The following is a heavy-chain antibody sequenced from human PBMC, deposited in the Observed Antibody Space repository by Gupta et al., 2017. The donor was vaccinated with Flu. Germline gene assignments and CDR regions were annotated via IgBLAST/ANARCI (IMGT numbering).Heavy chain of an antibody. Sequence: EVQLVESGGVLVQPGGSLRLSCAASGFTVSSRHMTWVRQAPGKGLEWVSVIYSGGSTYYADSVKGRFAISRDNSKNTLYLQMDSLRPEDTAVYYCARRVTTPPYYGMDVWGQGTTVTVSS. D-gene: IGHD4-17*01. V-gene: IGHV3-66*02. J-gene: IGHJ6*02. CDR1: GFTVSSRH. CDR3: ARRVTTPPYYGMDV. CDR2: IYSGGST.